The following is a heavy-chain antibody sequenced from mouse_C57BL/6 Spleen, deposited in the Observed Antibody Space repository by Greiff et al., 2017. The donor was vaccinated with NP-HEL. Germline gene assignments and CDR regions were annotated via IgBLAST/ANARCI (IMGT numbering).Heavy chain of an antibody. CDR1: GYTFTSYW. V-gene: IGHV1-55*01. D-gene: IGHD1-1*01. J-gene: IGHJ1*03. CDR3: ARWAVVAPGFDV. CDR2: IYPGSGST. Sequence: QVQLQQSGAELVKPGASVKMSCKASGYTFTSYWITWVKQRPGQGLEWIGDIYPGSGSTNYNEKFKSKATLTVDTSSSTAYMQLSSLTSEDSAVYYCARWAVVAPGFDVWGTGTTVTVSS.